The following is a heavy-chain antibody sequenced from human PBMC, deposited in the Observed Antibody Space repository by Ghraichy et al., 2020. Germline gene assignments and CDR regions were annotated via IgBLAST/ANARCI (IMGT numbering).Heavy chain of an antibody. CDR3: ARRSDVDTAMVTFDY. CDR2: INHSGST. J-gene: IGHJ4*02. V-gene: IGHV4-34*01. CDR1: GGSFSGYY. Sequence: SETLSLTCAVYGGSFSGYYWSWIRQPPGKGLEWIGEINHSGSTNYNPSLKSRVTISVDTSKNQFSLKLSSVTAADTAVYYCARRSDVDTAMVTFDYWGQGTLVTVS. D-gene: IGHD5-18*01.